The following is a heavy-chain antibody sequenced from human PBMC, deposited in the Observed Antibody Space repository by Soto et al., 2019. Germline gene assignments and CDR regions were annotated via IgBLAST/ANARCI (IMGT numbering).Heavy chain of an antibody. CDR1: GFIFSNYP. V-gene: IGHV3-23*01. D-gene: IGHD6-19*01. CDR2: VSPSGSNT. J-gene: IGHJ4*02. Sequence: VGSLRLSCAVSGFIFSNYPMSWVRQAPGKGLEWVSSVSPSGSNTYYADSMKGRFTMSRDNSENRLHLQMNSLRAEDTAVYFCARRDNSGWYSLDYWGQGTLVTVSS. CDR3: ARRDNSGWYSLDY.